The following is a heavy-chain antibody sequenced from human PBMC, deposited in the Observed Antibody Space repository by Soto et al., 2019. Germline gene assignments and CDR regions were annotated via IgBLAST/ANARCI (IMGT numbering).Heavy chain of an antibody. D-gene: IGHD2-2*01. Sequence: EVQLLESGGGLVQPGGSLRLSCAASGFTFSSYVMSWVRQAPGKGLEWVSAISGSGGSTYYADSVKGRFTISRDNSKNTLYLQMNSLRAEDTAVYYCAKVSAAMHAFDIWGQGTMVTVSS. CDR2: ISGSGGST. CDR3: AKVSAAMHAFDI. V-gene: IGHV3-23*01. J-gene: IGHJ3*02. CDR1: GFTFSSYV.